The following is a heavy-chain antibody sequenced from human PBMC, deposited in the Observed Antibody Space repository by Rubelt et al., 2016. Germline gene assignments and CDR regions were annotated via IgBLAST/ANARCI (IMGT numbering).Heavy chain of an antibody. D-gene: IGHD5-18*01. CDR1: GFTFSSYG. J-gene: IGHJ3*02. CDR2: ISYDGSNK. CDR3: AKEEKGDTAMVGAFDI. V-gene: IGHV3-30*18. Sequence: QVQLVESGGGVVQPGRSLRLSCAASGFTFSSYGMHWVRQAPGKGLEWVSVISYDGSNKYYADSWNGRFTISRDNSKNTLYLQMNSLRAEDTAVYYCAKEEKGDTAMVGAFDIWGQGTMVTVSS.